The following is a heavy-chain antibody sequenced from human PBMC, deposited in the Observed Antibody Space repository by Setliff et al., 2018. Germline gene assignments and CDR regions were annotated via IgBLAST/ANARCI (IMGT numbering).Heavy chain of an antibody. J-gene: IGHJ6*03. Sequence: SETLSLTCAVSGFSISSGYYWGWIRQPPGKGLEWIVNIHHSGKAYYNPSLKSRVTMSVDTSKNQFSLKLRSVTAADTAVYYCARDRSTVIRGVTSFFYYYMDVWGGGTTVTVSS. CDR2: IHHSGKA. V-gene: IGHV4-38-2*02. D-gene: IGHD3-10*01. CDR3: ARDRSTVIRGVTSFFYYYMDV. CDR1: GFSISSGYY.